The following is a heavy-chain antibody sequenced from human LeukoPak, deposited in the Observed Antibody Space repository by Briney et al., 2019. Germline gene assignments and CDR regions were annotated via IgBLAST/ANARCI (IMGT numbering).Heavy chain of an antibody. D-gene: IGHD3-22*01. J-gene: IGHJ5*02. CDR1: GGSISSSSYY. CDR2: IYYSGST. Sequence: SETLSLTCTVSGGSISSSSYYWGWIRQPPGKGLEWIGSIYYSGSTYYNPSLKSRVTISVDTSKNQFSLKLSSVTAADTAVYYCARGRHYYDISGYVVWLDPWGQGTLVTVSS. CDR3: ARGRHYYDISGYVVWLDP. V-gene: IGHV4-39*01.